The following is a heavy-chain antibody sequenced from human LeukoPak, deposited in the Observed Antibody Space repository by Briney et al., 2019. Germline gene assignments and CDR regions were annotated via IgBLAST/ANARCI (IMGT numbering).Heavy chain of an antibody. CDR3: AREVRGVAYFDY. CDR1: GGTFSSYA. D-gene: IGHD3-10*01. J-gene: IGHJ4*02. Sequence: SVKVSCKASGGTFSSYAISWVRQAPGQGLEWMGGIIPIFGTANYAQKFQGRDTITADESTSTAYMELSSLRSEDTAVYYCAREVRGVAYFDYWGQGTLVTVSS. V-gene: IGHV1-69*01. CDR2: IIPIFGTA.